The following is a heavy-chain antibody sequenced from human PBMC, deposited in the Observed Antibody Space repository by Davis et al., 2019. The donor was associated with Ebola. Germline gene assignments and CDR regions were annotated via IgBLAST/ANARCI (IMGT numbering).Heavy chain of an antibody. CDR1: GYTFTSYY. D-gene: IGHD6-13*01. J-gene: IGHJ4*02. Sequence: ASVKVSCKASGYTFTSYYMHWVRQAPGQGLEWMGIINPSDGSTSYAQKFQGRVTITADKSTSTAYMELSSLRSEDTAVYYCARDIGVAAAGTSGDYWGQGTLVTVSS. CDR3: ARDIGVAAAGTSGDY. V-gene: IGHV1-46*01. CDR2: INPSDGST.